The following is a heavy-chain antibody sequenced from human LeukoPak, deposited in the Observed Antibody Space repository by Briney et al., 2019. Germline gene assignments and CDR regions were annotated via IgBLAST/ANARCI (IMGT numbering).Heavy chain of an antibody. CDR3: ARGGGARGYSYGPLDY. V-gene: IGHV3-13*01. J-gene: IGHJ4*02. CDR2: IGTAGDT. Sequence: GGSLRLSCAASGFTFSSYDMHWVRQATGKGLEWVSAIGTAGDTYYAGSVKGRFTISRDNSKNTLYLQMNSLRAEDTAVYYCARGGGARGYSYGPLDYWGQGTLVTVSS. D-gene: IGHD5-18*01. CDR1: GFTFSSYD.